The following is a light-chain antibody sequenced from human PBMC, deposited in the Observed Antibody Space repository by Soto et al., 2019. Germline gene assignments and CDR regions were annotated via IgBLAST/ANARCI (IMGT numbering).Light chain of an antibody. CDR2: AAS. V-gene: IGKV1-39*01. CDR3: QQSYSTLLT. CDR1: QRISSY. J-gene: IGKJ4*01. Sequence: DIQMTQSPSSLSASVGDRVTITCRASQRISSYLNWYQQKPGKAPNLLIYAASSLQRGVPSRVSGSGSGTDFTLTISSLQPEDFATYYCQQSYSTLLTFGGGTKVEIK.